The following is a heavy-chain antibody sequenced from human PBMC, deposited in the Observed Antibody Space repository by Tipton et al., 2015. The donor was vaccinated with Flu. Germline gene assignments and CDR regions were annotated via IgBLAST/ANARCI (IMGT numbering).Heavy chain of an antibody. CDR2: VYYTGNT. J-gene: IGHJ4*02. V-gene: IGHV4-59*08. CDR3: ARLKSAANNY. D-gene: IGHD2-15*01. CDR1: GGSISSYY. Sequence: TLSLTCTISGGSISSYYWTWIRQPPGKGLEWIGYVYYTGNTHYNPSLQSRVTISMDTSKNQFSLKLSSVTAKDTAVYYCARLKSAANNYWGQGILVTVSS.